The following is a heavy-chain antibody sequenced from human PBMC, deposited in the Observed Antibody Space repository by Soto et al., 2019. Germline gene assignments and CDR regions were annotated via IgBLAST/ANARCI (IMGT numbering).Heavy chain of an antibody. CDR3: ARTRVGLVPSYYFDY. J-gene: IGHJ4*02. CDR1: GYTFTSYY. CDR2: INPSGGST. D-gene: IGHD6-19*01. Sequence: ASVKVSCKASGYTFTSYYMHWVRQAPGQGLEWMGIINPSGGSTSYAQKFQGRVTMTRDTSTSTVYMELSSLRSEDTAVYYCARTRVGLVPSYYFDYWGQGTLVTVSS. V-gene: IGHV1-46*03.